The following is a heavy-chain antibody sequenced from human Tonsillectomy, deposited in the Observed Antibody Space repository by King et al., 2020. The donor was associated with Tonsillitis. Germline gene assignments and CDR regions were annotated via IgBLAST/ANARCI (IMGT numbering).Heavy chain of an antibody. D-gene: IGHD6-19*01. CDR2: IRYDGSYK. CDR3: AKDLIAVAGFSYYGMDG. V-gene: IGHV3-30*02. Sequence: VQLVESGGGVVQPGGSLRLSCAASGFTFRSYGMHWVRQAPGKGLEWVAFIRYDGSYKYYADSVKGRFTISRDNSKNTLYLQMNSLRAEDTAVYYCAKDLIAVAGFSYYGMDGWGQGTTVTVSS. J-gene: IGHJ6*02. CDR1: GFTFRSYG.